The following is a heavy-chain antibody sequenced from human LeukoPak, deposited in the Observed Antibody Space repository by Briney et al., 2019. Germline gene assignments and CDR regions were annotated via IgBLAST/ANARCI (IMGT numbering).Heavy chain of an antibody. CDR2: ISSGGSTI. Sequence: VGSPRLSYAASGIAFSDYYMSMIRDAPAKRQKWVSYISSGGSTIYYADSVKGRFTISRDNAKNSLYLQMNSLRAEDTAVYYWAREYCGGDCYSDPHYFDDWGQGTMVTVSS. CDR3: AREYCGGDCYSDPHYFDD. V-gene: IGHV3-11*01. CDR1: GIAFSDYY. D-gene: IGHD2-21*02. J-gene: IGHJ4*02.